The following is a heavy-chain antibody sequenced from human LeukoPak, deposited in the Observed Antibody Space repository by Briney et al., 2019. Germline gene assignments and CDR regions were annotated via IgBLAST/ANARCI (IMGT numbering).Heavy chain of an antibody. CDR2: ISYAGSET. V-gene: IGHV3-30*04. CDR1: GFTFSNYA. J-gene: IGHJ4*02. D-gene: IGHD6-6*01. CDR3: ARLMRGAARSNDY. Sequence: QTGGSLRLSCAASGFTFSNYAMHWVRQAPGKGLEWVAVISYAGSETYYADSVKGRFTISRDNSKNTLYLQMNSLRAEDTAVYYCARLMRGAARSNDYWGQGTLVTVSS.